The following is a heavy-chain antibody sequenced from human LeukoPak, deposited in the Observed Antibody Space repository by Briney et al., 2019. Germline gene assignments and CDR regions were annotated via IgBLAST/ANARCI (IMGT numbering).Heavy chain of an antibody. CDR1: GGSISSGGYY. J-gene: IGHJ3*02. CDR2: IYYSGST. CDR3: ARYRNCGSDCYDAFDI. Sequence: PSETLSLTCTVSGGSISSGGYYWSWIRQHPGRGLEWIGYIYYSGSTDYNPSLKSRVTISVNTSKNQFSLKLSSVTAADTAVYYCARYRNCGSDCYDAFDIWGQGTMVTVSS. D-gene: IGHD2-21*02. V-gene: IGHV4-31*03.